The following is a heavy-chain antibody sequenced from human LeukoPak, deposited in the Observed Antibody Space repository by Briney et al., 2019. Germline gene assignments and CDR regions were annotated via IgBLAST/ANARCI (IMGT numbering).Heavy chain of an antibody. D-gene: IGHD6-19*01. J-gene: IGHJ6*02. CDR2: ISWNTGTT. V-gene: IGHV3-9*01. CDR3: AKDDSYSSGWHERYYYNYYGMDV. Sequence: GGSLRLSCAASGFPFDDFAMHWVRQAPGKGLEWVSGISWNTGTTGYAKSVKGRFTISSDSARNSLYLQMNSLRAEDTAVYYCAKDDSYSSGWHERYYYNYYGMDVWGQGTTVTVSS. CDR1: GFPFDDFA.